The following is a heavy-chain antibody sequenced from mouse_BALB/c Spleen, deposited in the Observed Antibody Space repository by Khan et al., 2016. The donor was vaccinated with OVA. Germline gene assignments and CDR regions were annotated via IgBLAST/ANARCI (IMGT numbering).Heavy chain of an antibody. CDR1: GYTFTSYA. CDR3: ARAGGRGVAMDY. J-gene: IGHJ4*01. V-gene: IGHV1S56*01. CDR2: IYPGDGRT. Sequence: QVQLKQSGPELVKPGALVKISCKASGYTFTSYAINWVRQRPGPGLEWIGWIYPGDGRTEYNENFKGKATLTADTSPRTAYMQLSSLTSESSAVYCGARAGGRGVAMDYWCQGTSVTVSS.